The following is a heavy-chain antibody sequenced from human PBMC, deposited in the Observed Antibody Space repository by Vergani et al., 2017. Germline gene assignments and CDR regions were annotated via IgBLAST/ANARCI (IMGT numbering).Heavy chain of an antibody. CDR2: IKSKTDGGTT. J-gene: IGHJ5*02. CDR1: GFTFCNAW. D-gene: IGHD3-10*01. V-gene: IGHV3-15*01. Sequence: EVQLVESGGGLVKPGGSLRLSCAASGFTFCNAWMSWVRQAPGKGLEWVGRIKSKTDGGTTDYAAPVKGRFTISRDDSKNTLYLQMNSLKTEDTAVYYCTTDPTTYYYGSGRLAWGQGTLVTVSS. CDR3: TTDPTTYYYGSGRLA.